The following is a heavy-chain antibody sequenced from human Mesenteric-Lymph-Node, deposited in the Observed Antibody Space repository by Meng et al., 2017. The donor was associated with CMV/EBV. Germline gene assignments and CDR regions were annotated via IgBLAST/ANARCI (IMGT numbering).Heavy chain of an antibody. CDR1: GFIFSDYA. CDR2: IRYDGSTK. V-gene: IGHV3-30*02. CDR3: ARRNYLDY. Sequence: GESLKISCAASGFIFSDYAMHWVRQAPGKGLEWVACIRYDGSTKYYADSLKGRFTISRDNSKNTLYLQMDSLRAEDTAVYYCARRNYLDYWGQGTLVTVSS. J-gene: IGHJ4*02.